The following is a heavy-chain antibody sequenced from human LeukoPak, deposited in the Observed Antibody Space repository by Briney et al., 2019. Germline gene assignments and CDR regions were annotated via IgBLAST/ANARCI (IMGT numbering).Heavy chain of an antibody. CDR1: EFSVGSNY. J-gene: IGHJ4*02. CDR2: IYSGGST. D-gene: IGHD5-12*01. CDR3: AKPSSTDIVATILHY. Sequence: GGSLRLSCAASEFSVGSNYMTWVRQAPRKGLEWVSLIYSGGSTYYADSVKGRFTISRDNSKNTLYLQMNSLRAEDTAVYYCAKPSSTDIVATILHYWGQGTLVTVSS. V-gene: IGHV3-53*01.